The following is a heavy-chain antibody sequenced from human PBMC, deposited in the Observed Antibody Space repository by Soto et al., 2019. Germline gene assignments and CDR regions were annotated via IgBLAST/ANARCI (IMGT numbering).Heavy chain of an antibody. J-gene: IGHJ3*02. V-gene: IGHV3-30-3*01. D-gene: IGHD3-10*01. CDR1: GFTFSSYA. CDR3: ARSYGAGGDAFDI. Sequence: GGSLRLSCAASGFTFSSYAMHWVRQAPGKGLEGVAVISYDGSNKYYADSVKGRFTISRDNSKNTLYLKMNGLGAEDTAVYYCARSYGAGGDAFDIWGQGTMVTVSS. CDR2: ISYDGSNK.